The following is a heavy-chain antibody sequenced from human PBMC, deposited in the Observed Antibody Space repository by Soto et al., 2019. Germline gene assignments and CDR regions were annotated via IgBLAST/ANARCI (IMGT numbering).Heavy chain of an antibody. CDR2: TYYRSKWYN. J-gene: IGHJ4*02. Sequence: QVPLQQSGPGLVKPSQTLSLTCAISGDSVSSNTAAWNWIRQSPSRGLEWLGRTYYRSKWYNDYALYVKSRITIKPVTSMNQFSLQLNSVPPEDTAVYYCAGGSTTIPRLYFFDYWGQGTLVTVSS. CDR1: GDSVSSNTAA. D-gene: IGHD3-16*01. CDR3: AGGSTTIPRLYFFDY. V-gene: IGHV6-1*01.